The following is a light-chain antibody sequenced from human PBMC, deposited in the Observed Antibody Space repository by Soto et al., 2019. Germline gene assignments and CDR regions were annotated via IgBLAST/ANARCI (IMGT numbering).Light chain of an antibody. CDR1: QFVTSGH. CDR2: DAS. Sequence: EIVLTQSPGTLSFSPGERATLSCRASQFVTSGHLAWYQQKPGQAPRLLIYDASTRATGIPDRFSGSGSGTHFSLTISRLEPEDFAVYYCQQYGSSVTFGQGTR. V-gene: IGKV3-20*01. J-gene: IGKJ5*01. CDR3: QQYGSSVT.